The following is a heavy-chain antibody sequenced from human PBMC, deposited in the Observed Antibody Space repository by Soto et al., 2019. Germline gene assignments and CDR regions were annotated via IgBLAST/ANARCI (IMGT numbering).Heavy chain of an antibody. Sequence: PGGSLRLSCAASGFTFSSYGMHWVRQAPGKGLEWVAVITYDGSNKYYADSVKGRFTISRDNSKNTLYLQMNSLRAEDTAVYYCAKDNLMGGSYHYYGMDVWGQGTTVTVSS. CDR2: ITYDGSNK. D-gene: IGHD1-26*01. J-gene: IGHJ6*02. V-gene: IGHV3-30*18. CDR1: GFTFSSYG. CDR3: AKDNLMGGSYHYYGMDV.